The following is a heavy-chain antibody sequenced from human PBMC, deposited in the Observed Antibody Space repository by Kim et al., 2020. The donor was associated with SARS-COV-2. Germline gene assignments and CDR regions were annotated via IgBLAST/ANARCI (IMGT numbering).Heavy chain of an antibody. D-gene: IGHD3-3*01. CDR3: AKDRTPDGFWSIDF. Sequence: GGSLRLSCAASGFTFRIYSMNWVRQAPGKGLGWVASIFGNGESTFYADSVRGRFTIYRDNSKNTLYLQMDTLRADDTAKYYCAKDRTPDGFWSIDFWGQG. V-gene: IGHV3-23*01. J-gene: IGHJ4*02. CDR2: IFGNGEST. CDR1: GFTFRIYS.